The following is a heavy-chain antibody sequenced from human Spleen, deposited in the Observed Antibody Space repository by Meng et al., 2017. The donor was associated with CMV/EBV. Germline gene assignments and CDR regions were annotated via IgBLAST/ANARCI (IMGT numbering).Heavy chain of an antibody. V-gene: IGHV1-69*02. J-gene: IGHJ6*02. CDR2: IIPILGIA. CDR1: GGTFSSYT. D-gene: IGHD5-18*01. Sequence: SVKVSCKASGGTFSSYTISWVRQAPGQGLEWMGRIIPILGIANYAQKFQGRVTITADKSTSTAYMELSSLRSEDTAVYYCARARYSYGYLYYGMDVWGQGTTVTVSS. CDR3: ARARYSYGYLYYGMDV.